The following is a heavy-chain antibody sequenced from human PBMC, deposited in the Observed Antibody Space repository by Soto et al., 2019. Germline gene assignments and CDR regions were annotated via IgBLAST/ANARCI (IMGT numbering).Heavy chain of an antibody. J-gene: IGHJ5*02. V-gene: IGHV1-8*01. D-gene: IGHD2-15*01. Sequence: QEQLVQSGAEVKKPGASVKVSCKTSGYTFTDYDSNWVRQATGQGLEWIGWMNPNSGETGYAQKFQGRVTMTRSASLSSAYLELSSLRSEDTAGYYCARVAVAARPRWYNWFDPWGQGTLVTVSS. CDR3: ARVAVAARPRWYNWFDP. CDR1: GYTFTDYD. CDR2: MNPNSGET.